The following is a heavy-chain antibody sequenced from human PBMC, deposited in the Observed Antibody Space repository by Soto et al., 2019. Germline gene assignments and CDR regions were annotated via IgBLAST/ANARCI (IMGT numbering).Heavy chain of an antibody. CDR1: RGTFNINT. D-gene: IGHD6-19*01. J-gene: IGHJ3*02. Sequence: PAKVSCKESRGTFNINTSIWARQETGQGLEWMGRIIPILGIANYAQKFQGRVTITADKSTSTAYMELSSLRSEDTAVYYCANMGLAVAASAFDIWGQGTMVTVSS. V-gene: IGHV1-69*02. CDR3: ANMGLAVAASAFDI. CDR2: IIPILGIA.